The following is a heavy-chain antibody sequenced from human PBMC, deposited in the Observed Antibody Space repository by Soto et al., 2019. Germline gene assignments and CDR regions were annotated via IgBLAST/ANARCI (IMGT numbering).Heavy chain of an antibody. CDR1: GYTFPNFW. Sequence: SLKISCQCSGYTFPNFWIAWVRQLPGKGLEYMGIIYPGDSETRYSPSFHGKVTISADRSIGTAYLQWSSLEASDSAFYFCARSPRSSPYFDYWGQGALVTVSS. CDR2: IYPGDSET. D-gene: IGHD6-13*01. CDR3: ARSPRSSPYFDY. V-gene: IGHV5-51*01. J-gene: IGHJ4*02.